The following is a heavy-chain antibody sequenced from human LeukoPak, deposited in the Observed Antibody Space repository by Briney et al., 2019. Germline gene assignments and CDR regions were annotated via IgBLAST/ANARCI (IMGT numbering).Heavy chain of an antibody. CDR1: GYKFSDYW. D-gene: IGHD2-2*01. V-gene: IGHV5-51*01. CDR3: ARQSTSRVRAFDI. CDR2: IFPGDSDT. Sequence: GVSLKISCKGSGYKFSDYWIGWVRQMPGKGLEWMGIIFPGDSDTRYSPSFQGQVTISADKTVSTASLHWNSLTASDAAMYYCARQSTSRVRAFDIWGQGTMVTVSS. J-gene: IGHJ3*02.